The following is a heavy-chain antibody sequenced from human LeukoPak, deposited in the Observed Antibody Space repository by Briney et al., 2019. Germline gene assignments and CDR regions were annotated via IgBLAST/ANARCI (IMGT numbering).Heavy chain of an antibody. J-gene: IGHJ6*03. Sequence: PGGSLRLSCAASGFTFSSYWMHWVRQAPGKGLEWVAFIRYDGSNKYYADSVKGRFTISRDNSKNTLYLQMNSLRAEDTAVYYCAKRIAGREVPAAINYYYYMDVWGKGTTVTVSS. V-gene: IGHV3-30*02. CDR2: IRYDGSNK. CDR1: GFTFSSYW. CDR3: AKRIAGREVPAAINYYYYMDV. D-gene: IGHD2-2*02.